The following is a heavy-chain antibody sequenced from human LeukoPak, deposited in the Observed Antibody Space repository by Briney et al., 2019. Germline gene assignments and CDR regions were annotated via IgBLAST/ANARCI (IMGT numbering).Heavy chain of an antibody. V-gene: IGHV3-21*01. J-gene: IGHJ4*02. CDR3: ARAHGMMTTVTDFVY. CDR1: GFTFSSYS. D-gene: IGHD4-17*01. CDR2: ISSSSSYI. Sequence: GGSLRLSCAASGFTFSSYSMNWVRQAPGKGLEWVSSISSSSSYIYYADSVKGRFTISRDNAKNSLYLQMNSLRAEDTAVYYCARAHGMMTTVTDFVYWGQGTLVTVSS.